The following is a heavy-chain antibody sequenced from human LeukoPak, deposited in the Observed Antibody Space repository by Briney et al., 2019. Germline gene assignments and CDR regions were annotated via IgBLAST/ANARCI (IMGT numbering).Heavy chain of an antibody. CDR3: AKEILTADAFDI. V-gene: IGHV4-4*07. Sequence: SETLSLTCTVSGGSISSYYWSWIRQPAGKGLEWIGRIYTSGSTNYNPSLKSRVTMSVDTSKNQFSLKLSSVTAADTAVYYCAKEILTADAFDIWGQGTMVTVSS. CDR2: IYTSGST. D-gene: IGHD5-18*01. CDR1: GGSISSYY. J-gene: IGHJ3*02.